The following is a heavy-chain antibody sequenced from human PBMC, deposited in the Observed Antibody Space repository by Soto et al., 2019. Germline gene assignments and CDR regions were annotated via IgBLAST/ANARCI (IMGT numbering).Heavy chain of an antibody. J-gene: IGHJ3*02. CDR2: ISYDGNNN. Sequence: PGGSLRLSCAASGFTFSSYGMHWVRQAPGKGLEWVASISYDGNNNYYADSVKGRFTISRDNSKNTLYLQVNSLRAEDTAVYYCARDFGPHRILVPAAGYLDAFDIWGQGTMVTVSS. CDR3: ARDFGPHRILVPAAGYLDAFDI. D-gene: IGHD2-2*01. CDR1: GFTFSSYG. V-gene: IGHV3-30*03.